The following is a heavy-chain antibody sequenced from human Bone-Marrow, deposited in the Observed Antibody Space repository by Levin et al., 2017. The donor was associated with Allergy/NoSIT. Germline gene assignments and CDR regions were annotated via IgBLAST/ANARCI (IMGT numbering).Heavy chain of an antibody. Sequence: GGSLRLSCAASGFTFEDYAMHWVRQAPGKGLEWVSGVSWNGGSIGYADSVQGRFTISRDSAKNSLYLQMDSLRPDDTALYYCAKDTSGGGSFYFFDHWGQGTMVTVSS. CDR2: VSWNGGSI. CDR3: AKDTSGGGSFYFFDH. CDR1: GFTFEDYA. J-gene: IGHJ4*02. D-gene: IGHD2-15*01. V-gene: IGHV3-9*01.